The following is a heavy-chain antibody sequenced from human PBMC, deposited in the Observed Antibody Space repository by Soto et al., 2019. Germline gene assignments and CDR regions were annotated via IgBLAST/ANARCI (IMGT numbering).Heavy chain of an antibody. Sequence: EVQLVESGGGLVQPGGSLRLSCAGSGFTFSNYWMHWVRQDPEKGLVWVSTINTDGTTTQYADSVKGRFTVTRDNAKNTLYLQMNSLRVEDTAVYFCAKDLSWGQWDYWGQGTLVTVSS. CDR3: AKDLSWGQWDY. V-gene: IGHV3-74*03. CDR2: INTDGTTT. CDR1: GFTFSNYW. J-gene: IGHJ4*02. D-gene: IGHD3-16*01.